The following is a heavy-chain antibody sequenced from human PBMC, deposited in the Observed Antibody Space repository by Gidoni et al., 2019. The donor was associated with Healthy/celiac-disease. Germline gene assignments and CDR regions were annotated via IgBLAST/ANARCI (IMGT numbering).Heavy chain of an antibody. CDR2: IWYDGSNK. V-gene: IGHV3-33*01. J-gene: IGHJ4*02. Sequence: KGLEWVAVIWYDGSNKYYADSVKGRFTISRDNSKNTLYLQMNSLRAEDTAVYYCARDSDSSGWYLGDYWGQGTLVTVSS. CDR3: ARDSDSSGWYLGDY. D-gene: IGHD6-19*01.